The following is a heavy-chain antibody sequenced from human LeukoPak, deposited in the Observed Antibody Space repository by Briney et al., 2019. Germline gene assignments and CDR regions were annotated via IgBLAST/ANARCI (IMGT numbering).Heavy chain of an antibody. CDR1: GGSISSYY. D-gene: IGHD6-13*01. CDR2: IYYSGGT. Sequence: SETLSLTCTVSGGSISSYYWSWIRQPPGKGLEWIGYIYYSGGTNYNPSLKSRVTISVDTSKNQFSLKLSSVTAADTAVYYCARGSWSYYYMDVWGKGTTVTISS. V-gene: IGHV4-59*01. CDR3: ARGSWSYYYMDV. J-gene: IGHJ6*03.